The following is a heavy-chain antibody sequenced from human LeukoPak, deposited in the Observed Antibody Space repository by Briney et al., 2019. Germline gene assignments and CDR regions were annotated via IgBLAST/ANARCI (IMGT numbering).Heavy chain of an antibody. CDR2: IYYSGST. CDR1: GGSISSGDYY. Sequence: SQTLSVTCTVSGGSISSGDYYWSWIRQPPGKGLEWIGYIYYSGSTYYNPSLKSRVTISVDTFKNQFSLKLSSVTAADTAVHYCARVLTDGSGSYSDYWGRGTLVTVSS. CDR3: ARVLTDGSGSYSDY. J-gene: IGHJ4*02. D-gene: IGHD3-10*01. V-gene: IGHV4-30-4*01.